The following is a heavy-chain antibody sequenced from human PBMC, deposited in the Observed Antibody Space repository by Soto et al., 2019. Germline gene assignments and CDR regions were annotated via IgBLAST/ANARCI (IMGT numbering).Heavy chain of an antibody. V-gene: IGHV3-33*01. J-gene: IGHJ3*02. D-gene: IGHD2-2*01. CDR2: IWYDGSNK. CDR3: ARDIVVVPAAGSDAFDI. CDR1: GFTFSSYG. Sequence: GGSLRLSCAASGFTFSSYGMHWVRQAPGKGLEWVAVIWYDGSNKYYADSVKGRFTISRDNSKNTLYLQMNSLRAEDTAVYYCARDIVVVPAAGSDAFDIWGQGTMVTVSS.